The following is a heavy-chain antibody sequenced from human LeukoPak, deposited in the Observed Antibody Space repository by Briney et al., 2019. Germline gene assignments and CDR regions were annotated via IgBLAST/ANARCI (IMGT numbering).Heavy chain of an antibody. CDR3: ARNCPYVGATTCY. CDR1: GGTFSSYA. J-gene: IGHJ4*02. Sequence: ASVKVSCKASGGTFSSYAISWVRQAPGQGLEWMGGIIPIFGTANYAQKFQGRVTITTDESMSTAYMELSSLRSEDTAVYYCARNCPYVGATTCYWGQGTLVTVSS. CDR2: IIPIFGTA. V-gene: IGHV1-69*05. D-gene: IGHD1-26*01.